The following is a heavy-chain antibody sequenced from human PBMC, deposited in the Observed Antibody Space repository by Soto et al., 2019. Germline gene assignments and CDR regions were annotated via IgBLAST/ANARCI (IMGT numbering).Heavy chain of an antibody. J-gene: IGHJ4*02. CDR3: ARSFRGVSLD. CDR1: GGSFSYYY. Sequence: QVQLQQWGPGLLKPSETLSLTCSVNGGSFSYYYWSCIRQSPGKGLEWIGEINHSGTINFNPSLKSRVTISIDTSENQFSLTLRSVTAADTAIYYCARSFRGVSLDWGQGTLVTVSS. D-gene: IGHD3-10*01. V-gene: IGHV4-34*02. CDR2: INHSGTI.